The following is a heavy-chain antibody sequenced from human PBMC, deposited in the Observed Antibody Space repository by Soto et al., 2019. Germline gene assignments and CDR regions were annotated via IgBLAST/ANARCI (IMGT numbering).Heavy chain of an antibody. J-gene: IGHJ4*02. D-gene: IGHD3-10*01. CDR2: IYYSGSS. V-gene: IGHV4-39*01. Sequence: PSETLSLTCTVSGGSISNTDYSWGWIRQPPGKGLEWIGSIYYSGSSYYSPSLKNRVTISVDTSKNQFSLKLSSVTAADTAVYLCARQAGYYGSGTYYKSPFDYWAQGTLVTVSS. CDR1: GGSISNTDYS. CDR3: ARQAGYYGSGTYYKSPFDY.